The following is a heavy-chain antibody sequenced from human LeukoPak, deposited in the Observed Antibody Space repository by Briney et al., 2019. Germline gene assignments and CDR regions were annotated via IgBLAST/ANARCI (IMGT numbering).Heavy chain of an antibody. CDR3: AGGWRFSYFDN. J-gene: IGHJ4*02. D-gene: IGHD3-3*01. Sequence: GRSLRLSCAASGFTFSAYEMNWVRQAPGKGLEWVSYISGSDNTIYYADSVKGRFTISRDNAKNSLFLQLSSLRAEDTAVYYCAGGWRFSYFDNCGQGTLVTVSS. V-gene: IGHV3-48*03. CDR1: GFTFSAYE. CDR2: ISGSDNTI.